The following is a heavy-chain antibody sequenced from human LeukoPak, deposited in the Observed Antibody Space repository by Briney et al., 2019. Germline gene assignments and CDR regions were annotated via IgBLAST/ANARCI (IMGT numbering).Heavy chain of an antibody. V-gene: IGHV3-74*01. D-gene: IGHD4/OR15-4a*01. CDR2: INSDGGST. CDR1: GFTFSSYW. Sequence: GGSLRLSCTASGFTFSSYWMHWVRQAPGKGLVWVSRINSDGGSTSYADSVRGRFTISRDNAKNTLYLQMNSLRAEDTAVYYCARPMTMVDNWFDPWGQGTLVTVSS. J-gene: IGHJ5*02. CDR3: ARPMTMVDNWFDP.